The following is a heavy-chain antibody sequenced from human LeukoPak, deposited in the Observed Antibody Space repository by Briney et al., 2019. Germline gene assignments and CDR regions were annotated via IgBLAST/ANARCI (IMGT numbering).Heavy chain of an antibody. CDR1: GGSFSGYY. CDR2: INHSGST. J-gene: IGHJ4*02. Sequence: SETLSLTCAVYGGSFSGYYWSWIRQPPGKGLEWIGEINHSGSTNYNPSLKSRVTISVDTSKNQFSLKLSSVTAADTAVYYCARGPSDLQLFYDYWGQGTLVTVSS. CDR3: ARGPSDLQLFYDY. V-gene: IGHV4-34*01. D-gene: IGHD6-13*01.